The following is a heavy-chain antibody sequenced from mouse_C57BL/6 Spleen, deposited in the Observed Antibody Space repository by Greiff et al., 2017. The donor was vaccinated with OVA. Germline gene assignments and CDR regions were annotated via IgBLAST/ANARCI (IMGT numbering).Heavy chain of an antibody. J-gene: IGHJ4*01. D-gene: IGHD2-10*02. CDR3: ARLYDSYAMDY. CDR1: GFTFSDYY. V-gene: IGHV5-12*01. CDR2: ISNGGGST. Sequence: EVHLVESGGGLVQPGGSLKLSCAASGFTFSDYYMYWVRQTPEKRLEWVAYISNGGGSTYYPDTVKGRFTITRDNAKNTLYLQMSRLKSEDTAMYYCARLYDSYAMDYWGQGTTVTVSS.